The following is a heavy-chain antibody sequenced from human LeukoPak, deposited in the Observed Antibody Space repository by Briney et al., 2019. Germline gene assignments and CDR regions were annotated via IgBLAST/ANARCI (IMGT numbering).Heavy chain of an antibody. V-gene: IGHV3-7*01. CDR3: ARDYGVAEGY. CDR2: IKHDGSET. D-gene: IGHD6-19*01. J-gene: IGHJ4*02. CDR1: GFTFTTYW. Sequence: PGGSLRLSCAASGFTFTTYWMSWVRQAPGKGLEWVAIIKHDGSETYYVDSVKGRFTISRDNAKNSLYLQMNSLRAEDTAVYYCARDYGVAEGYWGQGTLVTVSS.